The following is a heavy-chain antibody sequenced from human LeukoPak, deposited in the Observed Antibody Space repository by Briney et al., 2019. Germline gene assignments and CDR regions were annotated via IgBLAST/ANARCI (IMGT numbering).Heavy chain of an antibody. D-gene: IGHD3-22*01. Sequence: PSQTLSLTCTVSGDSISSGNSYWSWIRQPPGKGLEWIGSIYYSGYTYHNPSLKSRVTISVDTSKDQFSLKLSAVTAADTAVYYCARAGQYYHDGAGYFPDFWGQGTLVTVSS. J-gene: IGHJ4*02. CDR3: ARAGQYYHDGAGYFPDF. V-gene: IGHV4-30-4*01. CDR2: IYYSGYT. CDR1: GDSISSGNSY.